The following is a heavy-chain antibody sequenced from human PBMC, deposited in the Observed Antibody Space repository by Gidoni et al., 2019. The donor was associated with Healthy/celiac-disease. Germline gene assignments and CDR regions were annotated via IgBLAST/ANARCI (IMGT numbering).Heavy chain of an antibody. D-gene: IGHD5-18*01. V-gene: IGHV3-23*01. CDR1: VCTVSSYA. CDR2: ISGSGGST. CDR3: SKDVQLWLRFYFDY. J-gene: IGHJ4*02. Sequence: EVQMLESGGGLVQPGGSLRLSCAASVCTVSSYAMSWFGKAPGKGREGVAAISGSGGSTYYADTVKGRFTISRDNSKNTLYLQMNSLRAEDTAGYYWSKDVQLWLRFYFDYWGQGTLVTVSS.